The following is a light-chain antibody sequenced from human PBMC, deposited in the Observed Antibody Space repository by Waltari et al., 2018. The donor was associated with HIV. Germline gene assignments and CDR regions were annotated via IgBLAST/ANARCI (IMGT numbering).Light chain of an antibody. Sequence: SYELTQSPSVSVSPGHPASIPCSGPKLLDQYVSWYQQRPGQPPKLVPYEDSKRPPGIPERFSGSNSWNTATLTISGTQPMDEADYYCQAWDNSIGLFGGGTKLTVL. V-gene: IGLV3-1*01. J-gene: IGLJ3*02. CDR2: EDS. CDR1: KLLDQY. CDR3: QAWDNSIGL.